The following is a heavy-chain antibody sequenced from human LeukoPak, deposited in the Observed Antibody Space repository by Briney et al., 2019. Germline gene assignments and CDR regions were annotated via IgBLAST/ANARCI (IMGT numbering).Heavy chain of an antibody. J-gene: IGHJ4*02. V-gene: IGHV4-59*08. CDR1: GGSISGWY. CDR3: ARLPYYDFPAHPPL. CDR2: IYGSGYT. D-gene: IGHD3-3*01. Sequence: PSETLSLTCTVSGGSISGWYWSWIRQPPGKGLEWIGNIYGSGYTNYNPSLKSRVTISVDTSKNQFSLKLSSVTAADTAVYYCARLPYYDFPAHPPLWGQGTLVTVSS.